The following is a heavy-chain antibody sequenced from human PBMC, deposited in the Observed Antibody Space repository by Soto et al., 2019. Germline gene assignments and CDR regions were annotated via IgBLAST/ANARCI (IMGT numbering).Heavy chain of an antibody. CDR1: GFSFSSYA. CDR2: ISYDGGHN. J-gene: IGHJ4*02. Sequence: QVQLVESGGGVVQPGRSLSLSCAASGFSFSSYAIHWVRQAPGKGLEWVAVISYDGGHNYYADSVKGRFTISRDNSKNPLFLQMNSLRTEDTAIYYCARQLVGQWLFDYWGQGTLVTVSS. D-gene: IGHD6-19*01. CDR3: ARQLVGQWLFDY. V-gene: IGHV3-30-3*01.